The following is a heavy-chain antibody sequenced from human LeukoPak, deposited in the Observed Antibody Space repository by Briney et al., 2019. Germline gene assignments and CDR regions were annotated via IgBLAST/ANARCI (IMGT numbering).Heavy chain of an antibody. CDR3: ATNVGYCSSTSCPYYYYYMDV. J-gene: IGHJ6*03. CDR2: INPNSGGT. Sequence: GASVKVSCKASGYTFTGYYMHWVRQAPGQGLEWMGWINPNSGGTNYAQKFQGRVTMTRDTSISTAYMELSSLRSEDTAVYYCATNVGYCSSTSCPYYYYYMDVWGKGTTVTVSS. V-gene: IGHV1-2*02. CDR1: GYTFTGYY. D-gene: IGHD2-2*01.